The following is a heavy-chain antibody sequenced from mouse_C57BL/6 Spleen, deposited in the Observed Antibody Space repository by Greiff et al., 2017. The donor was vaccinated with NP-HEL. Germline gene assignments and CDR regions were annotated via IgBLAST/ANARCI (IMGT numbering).Heavy chain of an antibody. V-gene: IGHV10-1*01. CDR2: IRSKSNNYAT. CDR3: VRRGYAMDY. Sequence: DAGGGLVQPKGSLKLSCAASGFSFNTYAMNWVRQAPGKGLEWVARIRSKSNNYATYYADSVKDRFTISRDDSESMLYLQMNNLKTEDTAMYYCVRRGYAMDYWGQGTSVTVSS. CDR1: GFSFNTYA. J-gene: IGHJ4*01.